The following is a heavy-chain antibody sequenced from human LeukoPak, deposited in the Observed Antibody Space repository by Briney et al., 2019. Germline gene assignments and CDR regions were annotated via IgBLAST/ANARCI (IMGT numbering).Heavy chain of an antibody. CDR1: GGTFSSYA. V-gene: IGHV1-69*06. CDR3: ARGRYYYGSGSYCNSGYFDY. J-gene: IGHJ4*02. Sequence: WASVKVSCKASGGTFSSYAISWVRQAPGQGLEWMGGIIPIFGTANYAQKFQGRVTITADKSTSTAYMELSSLRSEDTAVYYCARGRYYYGSGSYCNSGYFDYWGQGTLVTVPS. CDR2: IIPIFGTA. D-gene: IGHD3-10*01.